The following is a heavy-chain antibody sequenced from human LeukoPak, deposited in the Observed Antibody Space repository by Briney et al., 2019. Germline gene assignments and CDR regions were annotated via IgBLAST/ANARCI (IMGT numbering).Heavy chain of an antibody. Sequence: GASVKVSCKASGGTFSSYAISWVRQAPGQGLEWMGGIIPIFGTANYAQKFQGRVTITADESTSTAYMELSSLRSEDTAVYYCARVPYYDILTGYYYSDYWGQGTLVTVSS. V-gene: IGHV1-69*01. J-gene: IGHJ4*02. CDR3: ARVPYYDILTGYYYSDY. CDR2: IIPIFGTA. CDR1: GGTFSSYA. D-gene: IGHD3-9*01.